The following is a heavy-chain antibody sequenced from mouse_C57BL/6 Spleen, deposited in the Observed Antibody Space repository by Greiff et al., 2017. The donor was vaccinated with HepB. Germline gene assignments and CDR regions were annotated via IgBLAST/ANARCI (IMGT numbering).Heavy chain of an antibody. CDR3: AREELITTFVYFDY. V-gene: IGHV1-61*01. J-gene: IGHJ2*01. D-gene: IGHD1-1*01. CDR2: IYPSDSET. CDR1: GYTFTSYW. Sequence: QVQLQQPGAELVRPGSSVKLSCKASGYTFTSYWMDWVKQRPGQGLEWIGNIYPSDSETHYNQKFKDKATLTVDKSSSTAYMQLSSLTSEDSAVYYCAREELITTFVYFDYWGQGTTLTVSS.